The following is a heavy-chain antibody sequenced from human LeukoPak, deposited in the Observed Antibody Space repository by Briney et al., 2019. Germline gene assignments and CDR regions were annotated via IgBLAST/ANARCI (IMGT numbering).Heavy chain of an antibody. CDR1: GYTFTSYY. J-gene: IGHJ4*02. Sequence: ASVKVSCKASGYTFTSYYMHWVRQAPGQGLEWMGWISAYNGNTNYAQKLQGRVTMTTDTSTSTAYMELRSLRSDDTAVYYCARLYDSSAYHADHFDYWGQGTLVTVSS. CDR2: ISAYNGNT. V-gene: IGHV1-18*04. CDR3: ARLYDSSAYHADHFDY. D-gene: IGHD3-22*01.